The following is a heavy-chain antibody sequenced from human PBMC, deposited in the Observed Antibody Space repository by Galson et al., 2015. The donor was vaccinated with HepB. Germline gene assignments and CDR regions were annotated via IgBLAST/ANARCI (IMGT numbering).Heavy chain of an antibody. CDR1: GFTFSSYA. D-gene: IGHD3-10*01. CDR3: AKEQITMVRGFIKDAGFDY. CDR2: ISDSGGST. Sequence: SLRLSCAASGFTFSSYAMSWVRQAPGKGLEWVSAISDSGGSTYYADSVKGRFTISRDNSKNTLYLQMNSLRAEDTAVYYCAKEQITMVRGFIKDAGFDYWGQGTLVTVSS. J-gene: IGHJ4*02. V-gene: IGHV3-23*01.